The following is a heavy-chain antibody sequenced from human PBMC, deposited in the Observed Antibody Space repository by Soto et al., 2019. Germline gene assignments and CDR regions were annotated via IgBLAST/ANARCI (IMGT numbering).Heavy chain of an antibody. D-gene: IGHD2-21*01. J-gene: IGHJ4*02. Sequence: EVQLAESGGGLVQPGGSLRLSCAASGFTFSSYEMNWVRQAPGKGLEWVSYISSSGSTRYYADSVKGRFTISRDNAKNSLYLQRNSLRAEDTAVYYCARDHGGHTADYWGQGTLVTVSS. V-gene: IGHV3-48*03. CDR1: GFTFSSYE. CDR2: ISSSGSTR. CDR3: ARDHGGHTADY.